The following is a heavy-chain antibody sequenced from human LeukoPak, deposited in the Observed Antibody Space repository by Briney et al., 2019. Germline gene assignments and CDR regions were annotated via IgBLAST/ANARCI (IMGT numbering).Heavy chain of an antibody. CDR1: GYSISSGYY. CDR3: ARDYDFWSGHNWFDP. D-gene: IGHD3-3*01. CDR2: IYHSGNT. J-gene: IGHJ5*02. V-gene: IGHV4-38-2*02. Sequence: SETLSLTCTVSGYSISSGYYWGWIRPPPGKGLEWIGSIYHSGNTYYNPSLKRRLTISVDTSKNQFSLKLSSVTAADTAVYYCARDYDFWSGHNWFDPWGQGTLVTVSS.